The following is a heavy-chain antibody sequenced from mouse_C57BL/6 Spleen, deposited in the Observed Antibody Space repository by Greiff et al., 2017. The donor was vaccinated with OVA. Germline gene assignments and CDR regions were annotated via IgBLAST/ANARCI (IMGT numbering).Heavy chain of an antibody. V-gene: IGHV1-7*01. CDR2: INPSSGYT. D-gene: IGHD1-1*01. Sequence: QVQLQQSGAELAKPGASVKLSCKASGYTFTSYWMHWVKQRPGQGLEWIGYINPSSGYTKYNQKFKDKATLTADKSSSKAYMQLSSLTYEDYAVYYCARKATTVVATDYLDDWGQGTTLTVSS. J-gene: IGHJ2*01. CDR3: ARKATTVVATDYLDD. CDR1: GYTFTSYW.